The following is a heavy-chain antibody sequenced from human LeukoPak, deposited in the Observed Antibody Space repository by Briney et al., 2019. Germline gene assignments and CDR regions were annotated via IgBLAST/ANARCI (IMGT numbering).Heavy chain of an antibody. CDR2: INHSGST. CDR1: GGSFSGYY. CDR3: ARRRGSSSSFDP. D-gene: IGHD6-13*01. Sequence: PSETLSLTCAVYGGSFSGYYWSWTRQPPGKGLEWIGEINHSGSTNYNPSLKSRVTISVDTSKNQFSLKLSSVTAADTAVYYCARRRGSSSSFDPWGQGTLVTVSS. J-gene: IGHJ5*02. V-gene: IGHV4-34*01.